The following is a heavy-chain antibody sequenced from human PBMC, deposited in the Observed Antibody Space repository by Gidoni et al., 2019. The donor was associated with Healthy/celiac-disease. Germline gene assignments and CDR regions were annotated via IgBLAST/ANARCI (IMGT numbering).Heavy chain of an antibody. Sequence: EVQLVEAGGGWVQPGGSLRLSGSASGCTFSSYAMHWVRQAPGKGLEYVSAISSNGGSTYYADSVKGRFTISRDNSKNTLYLQMSSLRAEDTAVYYCVKDRDGTGGPDYFDYWGQGTLVTVSS. CDR3: VKDRDGTGGPDYFDY. CDR2: ISSNGGST. V-gene: IGHV3-64D*08. J-gene: IGHJ4*02. D-gene: IGHD3-10*01. CDR1: GCTFSSYA.